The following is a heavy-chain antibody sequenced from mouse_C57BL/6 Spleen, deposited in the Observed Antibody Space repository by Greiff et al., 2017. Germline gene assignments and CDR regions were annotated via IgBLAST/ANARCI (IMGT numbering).Heavy chain of an antibody. J-gene: IGHJ4*01. CDR2: IWRGGST. CDR3: AKNKAYYSHYDAMDY. Sequence: VQLQQSGPGLVQPSQSLSITCTVSGFSLTSYGVHWVRQSPGQGLEWLGVIWRGGSTDYNAAFMSRLSITKDNSKSQVFFKMNSLQADDTAIYYCAKNKAYYSHYDAMDYWGQGTSVTVSS. D-gene: IGHD2-12*01. CDR1: GFSLTSYG. V-gene: IGHV2-5*01.